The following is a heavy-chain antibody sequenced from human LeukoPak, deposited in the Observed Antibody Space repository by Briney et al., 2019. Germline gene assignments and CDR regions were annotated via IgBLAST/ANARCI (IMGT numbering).Heavy chain of an antibody. D-gene: IGHD5-24*01. CDR2: IYGDGSFT. J-gene: IGHJ4*02. CDR3: TRVGYIDEGIDY. Sequence: PGGSLRLSCAASGFTFSNFWMHWVRQAPGKGLVWVALIYGDGSFTRYADSVKGRFTISRDNAKNSLYLQMNSLRAEDTAIYYCTRVGYIDEGIDYWGQGTLVTVSS. V-gene: IGHV3-74*01. CDR1: GFTFSNFW.